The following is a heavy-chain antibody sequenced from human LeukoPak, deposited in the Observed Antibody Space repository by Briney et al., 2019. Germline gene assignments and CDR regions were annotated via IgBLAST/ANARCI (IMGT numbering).Heavy chain of an antibody. V-gene: IGHV1-69*13. CDR1: GGTFSSYA. CDR2: IIPIFGTA. D-gene: IGHD1-26*01. CDR3: ARDVVGGNTLINWFDP. Sequence: GASVKVSCKASGGTFSSYAISWVRQAPGQGLEWMGGIIPIFGTANYAQKFQGRVTITADESTSTAYMELSSLRSEDTAVYYCARDVVGGNTLINWFDPWGQGTLVTVSS. J-gene: IGHJ5*02.